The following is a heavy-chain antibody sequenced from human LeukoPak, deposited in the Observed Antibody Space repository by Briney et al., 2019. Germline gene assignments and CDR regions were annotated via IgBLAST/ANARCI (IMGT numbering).Heavy chain of an antibody. J-gene: IGHJ4*02. CDR2: SSSSGSTI. CDR3: ARRRDFIDY. V-gene: IGHV3-11*01. Sequence: PGGSLRLSCAASVFTLSDYYMSWFRLAPGKGLEWVSYSSSSGSTIYYADSVKGRFAISRDNAKNSLYLQMNSLRAEDTAVYYCARRRDFIDYWGQGTLATVSS. CDR1: VFTLSDYY. D-gene: IGHD3/OR15-3a*01.